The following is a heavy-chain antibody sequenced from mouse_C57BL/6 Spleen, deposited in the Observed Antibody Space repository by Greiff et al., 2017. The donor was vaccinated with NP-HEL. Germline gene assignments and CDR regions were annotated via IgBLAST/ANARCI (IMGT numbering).Heavy chain of an antibody. CDR1: GYSITSGYY. D-gene: IGHD1-1*01. V-gene: IGHV3-6*01. Sequence: EVKLMESGPGLVKPSQSLSLTCSVTGYSITSGYYWNWIRQFPGNKLEWMGYISYDGSNNYNPSLKNRISITRDTSKNQFFLKLNSVTTEDTATYYCARDNYYGSSSYFDYWGQGATLTVSS. J-gene: IGHJ2*01. CDR2: ISYDGSN. CDR3: ARDNYYGSSSYFDY.